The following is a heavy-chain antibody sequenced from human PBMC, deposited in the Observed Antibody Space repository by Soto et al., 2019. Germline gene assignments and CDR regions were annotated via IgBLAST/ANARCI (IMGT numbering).Heavy chain of an antibody. Sequence: QVQLVETGGVVVQPGEALRLACAAAGFIFSNYGLHWVRRAPGKGLEWVALISFDGKNRNYADYVKGRFTSYRDNPKNMLYLEMNSLRPDDPAFYYCAKRGGVVGGSEHPFFEYWGQGTLVTVSS. D-gene: IGHD2-15*01. V-gene: IGHV3-30*18. CDR2: ISFDGKNR. J-gene: IGHJ4*02. CDR3: AKRGGVVGGSEHPFFEY. CDR1: GFIFSNYG.